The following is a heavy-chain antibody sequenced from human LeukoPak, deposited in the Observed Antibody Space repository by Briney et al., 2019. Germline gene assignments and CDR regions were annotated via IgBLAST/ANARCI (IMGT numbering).Heavy chain of an antibody. Sequence: GGSLRLSCAASGFTFSSYSMNWVRQAPGKGLEWVSSTSSSSSYIYYADSVKGRFTISRDNAKNSLYLQMNSLRAEDTAVYYCARVPRTGDWDYWGQGTLVTVSS. CDR3: ARVPRTGDWDY. V-gene: IGHV3-21*01. J-gene: IGHJ4*02. CDR2: TSSSSSYI. D-gene: IGHD7-27*01. CDR1: GFTFSSYS.